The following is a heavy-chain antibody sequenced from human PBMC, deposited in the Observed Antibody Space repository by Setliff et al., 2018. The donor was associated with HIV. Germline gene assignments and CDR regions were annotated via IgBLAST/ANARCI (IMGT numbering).Heavy chain of an antibody. CDR1: GGSISSSSYY. J-gene: IGHJ4*02. V-gene: IGHV4-39*01. D-gene: IGHD5-18*01. Sequence: SETLSLTCTVSGGSISSSSYYWGWIRQPPGKGLDWIGSIYYSGSTYYNPSLKSRVTISVDTSKNQFSLRLASVTAADTAVYYCARVPRQLLKGAAAYFDYWGQGILVTVSS. CDR3: ARVPRQLLKGAAAYFDY. CDR2: IYYSGST.